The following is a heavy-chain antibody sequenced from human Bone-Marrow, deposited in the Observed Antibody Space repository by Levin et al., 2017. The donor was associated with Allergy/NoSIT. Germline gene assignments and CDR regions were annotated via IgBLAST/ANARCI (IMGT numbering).Heavy chain of an antibody. Sequence: LAGGSLRLSCAASGFTFYNYVMNWVRQSPGKGLEWVSGISSSGGSTYYADSVKGRFTISRDNSKNTLYLQINSLRAEDTAIYYCAKAKSHLDYYGSGSYDFWGQGTLVTVSS. CDR3: AKAKSHLDYYGSGSYDF. CDR1: GFTFYNYV. J-gene: IGHJ4*02. CDR2: ISSSGGST. D-gene: IGHD3-10*01. V-gene: IGHV3-23*01.